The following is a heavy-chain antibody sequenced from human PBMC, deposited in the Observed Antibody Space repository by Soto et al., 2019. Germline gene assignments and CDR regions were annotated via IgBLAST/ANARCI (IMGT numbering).Heavy chain of an antibody. CDR1: GGSISSGDYY. V-gene: IGHV4-30-4*01. CDR2: IYYSGST. Sequence: QVQLQESGPGLVKPSQTLSLTCTVSGGSISSGDYYWSWIRQPPGKGLEWIGYIYYSGSTYYNPSLKRRLTISVDTSENQFSLRLSSVTAADTAVYYCASARRVEPTRIGLPDLDYWGQGTLVTVSS. J-gene: IGHJ4*02. CDR3: ASARRVEPTRIGLPDLDY. D-gene: IGHD1-26*01.